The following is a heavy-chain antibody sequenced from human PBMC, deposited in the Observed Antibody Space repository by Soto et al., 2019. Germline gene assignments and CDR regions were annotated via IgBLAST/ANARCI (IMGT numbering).Heavy chain of an antibody. CDR3: ARDWVDIAAAGTPYYYYGMDV. J-gene: IGHJ6*02. V-gene: IGHV1-69*06. Sequence: QVQLVQSGAEVKKPGSSVKASCKASGGTFSSYAISWVRQAPGQGLEWMGGIIPIFGTANYAQKFQGRVTITADKSTSTAYMELSSLRSEDTAVYYCARDWVDIAAAGTPYYYYGMDVWGQGTTVTVSS. CDR2: IIPIFGTA. D-gene: IGHD6-13*01. CDR1: GGTFSSYA.